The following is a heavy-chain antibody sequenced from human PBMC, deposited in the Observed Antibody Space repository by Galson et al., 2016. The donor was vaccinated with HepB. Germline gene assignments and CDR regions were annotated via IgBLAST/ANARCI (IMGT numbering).Heavy chain of an antibody. V-gene: IGHV1-18*01. Sequence: SVKVSCKASGYTFTSYGISWVRQAPGQGLEWMGWISAYNGNTNYAQKLQGRVTMTTDTSTTTAYMELRSLRSDDTAVYYCARDLIFAGTFDCWGQGTLVTVSS. CDR3: ARDLIFAGTFDC. D-gene: IGHD3-10*01. CDR2: ISAYNGNT. J-gene: IGHJ4*02. CDR1: GYTFTSYG.